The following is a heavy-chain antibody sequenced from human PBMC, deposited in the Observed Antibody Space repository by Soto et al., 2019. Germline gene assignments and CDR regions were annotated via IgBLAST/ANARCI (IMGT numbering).Heavy chain of an antibody. V-gene: IGHV3-33*05. CDR3: ARGGGLNQLLSGSDH. D-gene: IGHD1-26*01. Sequence: QVQLVESGGGMVQSGGSLTLSCTVSGFFLSDYGMHWVRQAPGKGLEWVAATSYDGSSEYYSDSVKDRFTTSRDNSKNTVYLHMNRLRAEDKGLYYCARGGGLNQLLSGSDHWGQGTLVTVSS. CDR1: GFFLSDYG. J-gene: IGHJ4*02. CDR2: TSYDGSSE.